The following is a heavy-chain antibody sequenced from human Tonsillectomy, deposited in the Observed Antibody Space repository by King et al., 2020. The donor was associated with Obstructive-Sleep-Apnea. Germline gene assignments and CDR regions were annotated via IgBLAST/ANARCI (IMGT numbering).Heavy chain of an antibody. D-gene: IGHD3-10*01. CDR3: ARDMSDYDSTSPAY. CDR2: ISPISVAT. CDR1: GYTFTAYY. Sequence: HGQLGQSGAEGKKPGASVKFSCKASGYTFTAYYIHWVRQAPGKGLEWIGWISPISVATKYAQKFQDRVTMTRDTSISTAYMDLGRLRSDDTAIYYCARDMSDYDSTSPAYWGQGTLVTVSS. V-gene: IGHV1-2*02. J-gene: IGHJ4*02.